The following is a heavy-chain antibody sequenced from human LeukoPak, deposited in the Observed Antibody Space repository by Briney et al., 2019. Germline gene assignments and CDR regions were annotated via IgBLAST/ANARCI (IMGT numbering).Heavy chain of an antibody. CDR1: GYSISNGYY. V-gene: IGHV4-38-2*02. CDR3: ARRHSSGWFYY. D-gene: IGHD6-19*01. Sequence: KPSETLSLTCTVSGYSISNGYYWDWIRQPPGGGLERIGNMYRSGSTSYNPSIKSRVTISVDTSKNQFSLKVNSVTAADTAVYYCARRHSSGWFYYWGQGTLVTVSS. CDR2: MYRSGST. J-gene: IGHJ4*02.